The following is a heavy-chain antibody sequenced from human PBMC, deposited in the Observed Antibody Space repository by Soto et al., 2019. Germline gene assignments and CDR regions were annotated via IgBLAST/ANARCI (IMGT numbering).Heavy chain of an antibody. CDR2: IWSDGNNK. CDR3: ARELNTVTTRDAFDI. CDR1: GFTFSTYG. Sequence: VQLVESGGGVVQPGRSLRLSCAASGFTFSTYGMHWVRQAPGKGLEWVAVIWSDGNNKYYADSVKGRFTISRDNSKNTLYLQMNSLRADDTAVYYCARELNTVTTRDAFDIWGQGTMVTVSS. J-gene: IGHJ3*02. V-gene: IGHV3-33*01. D-gene: IGHD4-17*01.